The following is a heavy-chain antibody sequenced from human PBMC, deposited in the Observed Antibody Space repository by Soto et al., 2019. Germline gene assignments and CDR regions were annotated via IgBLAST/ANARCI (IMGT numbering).Heavy chain of an antibody. CDR3: ATGPVRGAAYYYYGMDV. D-gene: IGHD3-10*01. CDR2: FDPEDGET. J-gene: IGHJ6*02. CDR1: GYTLTELS. V-gene: IGHV1-24*01. Sequence: ASVKVSCKVSGYTLTELSMHWVRQAPGKGLEWMGGFDPEDGETIYAQKFQGRVTMTEDTSTDTAYMELSSLGSEDTAVYYCATGPVRGAAYYYYGMDVWGQGTTVTVSS.